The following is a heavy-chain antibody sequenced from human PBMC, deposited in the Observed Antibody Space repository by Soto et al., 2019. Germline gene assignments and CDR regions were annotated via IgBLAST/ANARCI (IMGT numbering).Heavy chain of an antibody. D-gene: IGHD3-22*01. CDR2: INHSGST. J-gene: IGHJ4*02. V-gene: IGHV4-34*01. Sequence: SETLSLTCAVYGGSFSGYYWSWIRQPPGKGLEWIGEINHSGSTDYNPSLKSRVTISVDTSKNQFSLKLSSVTAADTAVYYCARGASGYYDSTGYYSPYYFDYWGQGTLVTVSS. CDR1: GGSFSGYY. CDR3: ARGASGYYDSTGYYSPYYFDY.